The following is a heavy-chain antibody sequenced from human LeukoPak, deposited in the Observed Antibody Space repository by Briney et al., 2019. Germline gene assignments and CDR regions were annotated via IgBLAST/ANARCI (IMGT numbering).Heavy chain of an antibody. D-gene: IGHD3-22*01. J-gene: IGHJ4*02. CDR2: ISAYNGNT. CDR1: GYTFTSYG. CDR3: ARGKTFAYYYDSSGYYQFDY. Sequence: AASVTVSCTASGYTFTSYGISWVRQAPGQGLEWMGWISAYNGNTNYAQKLQGRVTMTTDTSTSTAYMELRSLRSDDTAVYYCARGKTFAYYYDSSGYYQFDYWGQGTLVTVSS. V-gene: IGHV1-18*01.